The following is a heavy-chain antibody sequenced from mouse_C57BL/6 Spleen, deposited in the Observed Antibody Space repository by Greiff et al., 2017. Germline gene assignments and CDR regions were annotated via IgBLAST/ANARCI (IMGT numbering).Heavy chain of an antibody. J-gene: IGHJ2*01. CDR2: IDPSDSYT. CDR3: ARGDSDY. CDR1: GYTFTSYW. V-gene: IGHV1-69*01. Sequence: QVQLQQPGAELVMPGASVKLSCKASGYTFTSYWMHWVKQRPGQGLEWIGEIDPSDSYTNYNHKFKGKSTLTLDKSSSTAYMQLSSLTSEDSAVYYCARGDSDYWGQGTTLTVSS.